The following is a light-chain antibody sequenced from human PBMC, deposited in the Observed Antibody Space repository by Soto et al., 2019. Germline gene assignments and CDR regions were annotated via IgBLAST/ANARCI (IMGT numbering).Light chain of an antibody. CDR2: DTS. CDR3: QQRLNWPPIT. CDR1: QSVSIY. V-gene: IGKV3-11*01. Sequence: EIVLTQSPGTLSLSPGERATLSCRASQSVSIYLAWYQQKPGQAPRLLIYDTSNRATGVPARFSGSGSGTDFTLTISSVEPEDLAVYYCQQRLNWPPITFGQGTRLEIK. J-gene: IGKJ5*01.